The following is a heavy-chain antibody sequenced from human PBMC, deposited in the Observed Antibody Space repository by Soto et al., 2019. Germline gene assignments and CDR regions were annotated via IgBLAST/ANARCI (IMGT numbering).Heavy chain of an antibody. J-gene: IGHJ6*02. CDR2: INHSGST. D-gene: IGHD1-26*01. CDR1: GGSFSGYY. V-gene: IGHV4-34*01. Sequence: SVTLSLTCAVYGGSFSGYYWSWIRQPPGKGLEWIGEINHSGSTNYNPSLKSRVTISVDTSKNQFSLKLSSVTAADTAVYYCARGGGGSYYVYYYYGMDVWGQGTTVTVSS. CDR3: ARGGGGSYYVYYYYGMDV.